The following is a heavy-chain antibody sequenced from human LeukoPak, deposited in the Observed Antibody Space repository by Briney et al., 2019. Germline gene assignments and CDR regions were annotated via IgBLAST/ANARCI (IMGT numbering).Heavy chain of an antibody. J-gene: IGHJ6*02. V-gene: IGHV4-59*08. CDR2: IYYSGST. CDR1: GGSISSYY. Sequence: KTSETLSLTCTASGGSISSYYWSWIRQPPGKGLEWIGYIYYSGSTNYNPSLKSRVTISVDTSKNQFSLKLSSVTAADTAVYYCASATNSLGNYYYYGMDVWGQGTTVTVSS. CDR3: ASATNSLGNYYYYGMDV. D-gene: IGHD2-8*01.